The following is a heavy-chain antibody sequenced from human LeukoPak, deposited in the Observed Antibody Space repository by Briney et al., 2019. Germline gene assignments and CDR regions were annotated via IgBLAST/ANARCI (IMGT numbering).Heavy chain of an antibody. J-gene: IGHJ3*01. D-gene: IGHD3-3*01. CDR2: ISGSAEKT. Sequence: GGSLRLSCAASGFAFSSHAMTWVRQAPGKGLEWVSSISGSAEKTYYADSVKGRFTISRDSSQKILNLQMNNLRVEDTAIYYCARGSTYDFWSGDALDVWGQGTMVTVAS. CDR1: GFAFSSHA. CDR3: ARGSTYDFWSGDALDV. V-gene: IGHV3-23*01.